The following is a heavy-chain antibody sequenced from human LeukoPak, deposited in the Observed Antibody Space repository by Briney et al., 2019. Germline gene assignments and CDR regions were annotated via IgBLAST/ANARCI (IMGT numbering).Heavy chain of an antibody. V-gene: IGHV1-69*04. D-gene: IGHD5-12*01. J-gene: IGHJ6*03. CDR1: GGTFSSYA. CDR2: IIPILGIA. CDR3: ASYSGSEPYYYMDV. Sequence: ASVKVSCKASGGTFSSYAISWVRQAPGQGLEWMGRIIPILGIANYAQKFQGRVTITTDESTSTAYMELSSLRSEDTAVYYCASYSGSEPYYYMDVWGKGTTVTVSS.